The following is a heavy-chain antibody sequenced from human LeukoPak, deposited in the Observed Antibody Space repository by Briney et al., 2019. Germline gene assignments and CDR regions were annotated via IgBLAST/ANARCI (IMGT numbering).Heavy chain of an antibody. D-gene: IGHD1-26*01. V-gene: IGHV3-21*04. CDR3: ATYSGVHHKTFDD. Sequence: GGSLRLSCAASGFTFSSYSMNWVRQAPGKGLEWVSSISSSSSYIYYADSVKGRFTISRDNAKNSLYLQMNSLRAEDTALYYCATYSGVHHKTFDDWGQETLVTVSS. J-gene: IGHJ4*02. CDR1: GFTFSSYS. CDR2: ISSSSSYI.